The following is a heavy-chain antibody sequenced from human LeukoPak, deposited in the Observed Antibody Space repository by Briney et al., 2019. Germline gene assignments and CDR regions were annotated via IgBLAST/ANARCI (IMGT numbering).Heavy chain of an antibody. Sequence: ETLSLTCAVYGGSFSGYYWSWVRQAPGKGLEWVSVIYSGGSTYYADSVKGRFTISRDNSKNTLYLQMNSLRAEDTAVYYCAREVYYYDCWGQGTLVTVSS. CDR3: AREVYYYDC. J-gene: IGHJ4*02. CDR1: GGSFSGYY. CDR2: IYSGGST. V-gene: IGHV3-66*01.